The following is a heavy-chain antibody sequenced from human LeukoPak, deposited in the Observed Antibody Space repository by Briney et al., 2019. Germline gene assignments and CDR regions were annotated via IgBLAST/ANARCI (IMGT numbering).Heavy chain of an antibody. CDR3: ARNRGDYDILTGYYCSYYYYMDV. V-gene: IGHV4-39*07. D-gene: IGHD3-9*01. J-gene: IGHJ6*03. Sequence: SETLSLTCTVSGGSISTYYWGWIRQAPGKGLEWIGRIYYSGNTYYNSSLKSRLTISVDTSKNQFSRQLSSVTAADTAVYYCARNRGDYDILTGYYCSYYYYMDVWGKRTTVTISS. CDR2: IYYSGNT. CDR1: GGSISTYY.